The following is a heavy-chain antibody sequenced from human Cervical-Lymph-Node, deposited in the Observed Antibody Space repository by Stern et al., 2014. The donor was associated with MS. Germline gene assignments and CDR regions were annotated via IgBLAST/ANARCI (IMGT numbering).Heavy chain of an antibody. Sequence: QVQLVQSGAEVKKPGASVKVSCKASGYTFTGYYMHWVRQAPGQGLEWMGRINPNSGGTNYAQKFQGRVPMTRDTSISTAYMELSRLRSDDTAVYYCARSNYCSGGSCYYYYGMDVWGQGTTVTVSS. CDR2: INPNSGGT. V-gene: IGHV1-2*06. CDR1: GYTFTGYY. J-gene: IGHJ6*02. D-gene: IGHD2-15*01. CDR3: ARSNYCSGGSCYYYYGMDV.